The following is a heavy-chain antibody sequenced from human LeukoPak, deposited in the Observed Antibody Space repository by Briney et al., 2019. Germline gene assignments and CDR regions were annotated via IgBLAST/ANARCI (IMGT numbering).Heavy chain of an antibody. J-gene: IGHJ3*02. Sequence: ASVKVSCKASGYTFTGYYMHWVRQAPGKGLEWMGGFDPEDGETIYAQKFQGRVTMTEDTSTDTAYMELSSLRSEDTAVYYCATGLAVAPMDAFDIWGQGTMVTVSS. CDR3: ATGLAVAPMDAFDI. D-gene: IGHD6-19*01. CDR1: GYTFTGYY. V-gene: IGHV1-24*01. CDR2: FDPEDGET.